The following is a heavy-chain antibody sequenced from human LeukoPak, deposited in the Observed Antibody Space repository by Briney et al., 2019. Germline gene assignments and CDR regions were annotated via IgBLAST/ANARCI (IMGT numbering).Heavy chain of an antibody. CDR2: IYTSGST. Sequence: SQTLSLTCTVSGGSISSGSYYWSWIRQPAGKGLEWIGRIYTSGSTNYNPSLKSRVTISVDTSKNQFSLKLSSVTAADTAVYYCARVEAYDYVPYWGQGTLVTVSS. V-gene: IGHV4-61*02. D-gene: IGHD3-16*01. J-gene: IGHJ4*02. CDR1: GGSISSGSYY. CDR3: ARVEAYDYVPY.